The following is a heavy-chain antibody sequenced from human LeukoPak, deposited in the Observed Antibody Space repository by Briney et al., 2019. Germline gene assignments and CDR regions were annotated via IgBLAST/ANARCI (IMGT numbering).Heavy chain of an antibody. CDR1: GFAFNVFG. CDR2: IKSDGVFT. Sequence: PGGSLRLSCEGSGFAFNVFGMHWIRQAPGKGLEWVAFIKSDGVFTNYAEAVKGRFTISRDNSDNTVFLQMESVRPDDTAVYYCARKLMSSRRFDYWGQGTLVTVSS. D-gene: IGHD2-8*01. V-gene: IGHV3-30*02. J-gene: IGHJ4*02. CDR3: ARKLMSSRRFDY.